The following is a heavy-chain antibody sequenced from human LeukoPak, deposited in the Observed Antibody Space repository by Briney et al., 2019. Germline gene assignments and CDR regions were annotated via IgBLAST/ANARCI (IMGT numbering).Heavy chain of an antibody. CDR1: GYTFTSYA. D-gene: IGHD3-10*01. J-gene: IGHJ4*02. V-gene: IGHV3-64*01. CDR3: ARDLSGSGLDY. Sequence: GGSLRLSCAASGYTFTSYAMHWVRQAPGKGLEYVSSISNNGVRIYYANSVKGRFSISRDNSKNTLSLQMGSLRAEDMAVYYCARDLSGSGLDYWGQGALVTVSS. CDR2: ISNNGVRI.